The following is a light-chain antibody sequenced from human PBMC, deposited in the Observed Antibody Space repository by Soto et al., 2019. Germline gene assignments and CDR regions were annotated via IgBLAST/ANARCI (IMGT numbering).Light chain of an antibody. CDR1: SSDVGGYNY. Sequence: QSVLTQPPSASGSPGQSVAISCTGPSSDVGGYNYVSWYQQHPGKAPKLMIYEVNKRPSGVPDRFSGSKSGNTASLTVSGLQAEDEADYYCSSYAGSSNVFGTGTKVTV. V-gene: IGLV2-8*01. CDR2: EVN. J-gene: IGLJ1*01. CDR3: SSYAGSSNV.